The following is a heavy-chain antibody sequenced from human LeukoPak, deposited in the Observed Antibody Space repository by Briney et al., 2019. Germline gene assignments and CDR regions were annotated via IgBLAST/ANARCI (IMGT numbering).Heavy chain of an antibody. J-gene: IGHJ6*02. CDR2: VNRDGSET. V-gene: IGHV3-7*03. Sequence: GGSLRLSCAASGFTLSNHWMTWVRQVPGRGPEWVANVNRDGSETYYLDSVKGRFTISKDNAKNSLYLQMSSLRAEDTALYHCARNNGMDVWGQGTTVIVSS. CDR1: GFTLSNHW. CDR3: ARNNGMDV.